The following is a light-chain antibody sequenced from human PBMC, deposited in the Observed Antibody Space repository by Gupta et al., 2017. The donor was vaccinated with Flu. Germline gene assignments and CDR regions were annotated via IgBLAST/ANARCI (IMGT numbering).Light chain of an antibody. J-gene: IGKJ2*01. CDR2: TAT. Sequence: IVLTQSPGPLSLSPGERVTLSCRASQNVSANYLAWYHQKPGQAPRLLIYTATSRATGIPDRFSGGGSGTDFTLTISRVEPEDFAVYYCQQYGGAPYTFGQGTKLEIK. CDR3: QQYGGAPYT. V-gene: IGKV3-20*01. CDR1: QNVSANY.